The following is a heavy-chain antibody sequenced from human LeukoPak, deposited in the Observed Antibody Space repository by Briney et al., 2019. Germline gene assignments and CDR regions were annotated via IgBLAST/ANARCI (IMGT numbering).Heavy chain of an antibody. CDR2: ISYDGSNK. D-gene: IGHD6-6*01. J-gene: IGHJ4*02. Sequence: GGSLRLSCAASGFTFSSYAMHWVRQAPGKGLEWVAVISYDGSNKYYADSVKGRFTISRDNSKNTLYLQMNSLGAEDTAVYYCARGWYSSSSERTIDYWGQGTLVTVSS. V-gene: IGHV3-30*04. CDR3: ARGWYSSSSERTIDY. CDR1: GFTFSSYA.